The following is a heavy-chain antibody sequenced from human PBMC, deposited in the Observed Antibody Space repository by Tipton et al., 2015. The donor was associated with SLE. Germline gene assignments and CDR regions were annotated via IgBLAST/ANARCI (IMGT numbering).Heavy chain of an antibody. CDR3: AREIAVAGTRWYFDY. V-gene: IGHV4-34*01. D-gene: IGHD6-19*01. CDR2: INDSGST. J-gene: IGHJ4*02. Sequence: TLSLTCAVYGGSFSGYYWSWIRQPPGKGLEWIGEINDSGSTNYNPSLKSRVTISVDTSKNQFSLKLSSVTAADTAVYYCAREIAVAGTRWYFDYWGQGTLVTVSS. CDR1: GGSFSGYY.